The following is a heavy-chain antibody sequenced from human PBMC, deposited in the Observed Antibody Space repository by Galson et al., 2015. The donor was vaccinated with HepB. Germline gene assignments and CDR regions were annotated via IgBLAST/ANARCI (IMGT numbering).Heavy chain of an antibody. CDR3: ARDRPLGDYDFCMDV. Sequence: SVKVSCKASGYTFTSYGISWVRQAPGQGLEWMGWISAYNGNTNYAQKFQGRVTITADESTSTAYMELSSLRSEDTAVYYCARDRPLGDYDFCMDVWGKGTTVTVSS. J-gene: IGHJ6*03. D-gene: IGHD3-3*01. V-gene: IGHV1-18*04. CDR2: ISAYNGNT. CDR1: GYTFTSYG.